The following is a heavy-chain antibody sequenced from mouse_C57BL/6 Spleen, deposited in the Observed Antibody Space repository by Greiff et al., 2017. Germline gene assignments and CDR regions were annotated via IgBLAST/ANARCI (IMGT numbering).Heavy chain of an antibody. CDR2: IDPNSGGT. Sequence: QQSCKASGYTFTSYWMHWVKQRPGRGLEWIGRIDPNSGGTKYNEKFKSKATLTVDKPSSTAYMQLSSLTSEDSAVYYCARLTTVVPYFDYWGQGTTLTVSS. V-gene: IGHV1-72*01. CDR1: GYTFTSYW. CDR3: ARLTTVVPYFDY. D-gene: IGHD1-1*01. J-gene: IGHJ2*01.